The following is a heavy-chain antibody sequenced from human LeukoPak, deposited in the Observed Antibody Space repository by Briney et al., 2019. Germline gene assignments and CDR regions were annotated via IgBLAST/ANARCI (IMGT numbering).Heavy chain of an antibody. CDR1: GGSFSGYY. D-gene: IGHD3-22*01. CDR3: ARGFGYYYDTLD. J-gene: IGHJ4*02. CDR2: INHSGST. Sequence: PSETLSLTCAVYGGSFSGYYWSWIRQPPGKGLEWIGEINHSGSTNYNPSLKSRVTISVDTSKNQFSLKLSSETAADTAVYYCARGFGYYYDTLDWGQGTLVTVSS. V-gene: IGHV4-34*01.